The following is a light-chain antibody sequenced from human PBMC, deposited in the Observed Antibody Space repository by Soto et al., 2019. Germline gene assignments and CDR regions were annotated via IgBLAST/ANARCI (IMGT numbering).Light chain of an antibody. CDR2: GNN. CDR3: AAWDDSLSVYV. CDR1: NSDIGSNS. J-gene: IGLJ1*01. Sequence: QTVVTQPPSASGTPGQRVTISCSGSNSDIGSNSVYWYQQLPGTAPKLLIYGNNQRPSGVPDRFSVSKSDTSASLAISGLRPEDEADYYCAAWDDSLSVYVFGTGTKVTVL. V-gene: IGLV1-47*01.